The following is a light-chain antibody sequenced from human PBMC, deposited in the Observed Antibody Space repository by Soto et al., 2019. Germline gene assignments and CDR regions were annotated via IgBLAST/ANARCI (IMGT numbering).Light chain of an antibody. CDR2: GTP. Sequence: DIHMTQSPSTLSASVGDRVTITCLASQRISIWLAWYQQKPGRAPNLLIYGTPSVESGGPSRFSGSGSGTESTLTISSLQPDDFACDDLQHNNDYCWTFGQGTKLDIK. V-gene: IGKV1-5*03. J-gene: IGKJ1*01. CDR3: QHNNDYCWT. CDR1: QRISIW.